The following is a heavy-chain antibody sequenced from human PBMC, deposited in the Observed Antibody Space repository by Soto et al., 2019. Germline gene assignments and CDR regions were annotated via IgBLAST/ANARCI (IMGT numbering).Heavy chain of an antibody. CDR2: IDPSDSYT. Sequence: PGESLKISCKGSGYSFTSYWISWVRQMPGKGLEWMGRIDPSDSYTNYSPSFQGHVTISADKSISTAYLQWSSLKASDTAMYYCATRHEAAAGPSDYWGQGTLVTVSS. D-gene: IGHD6-13*01. CDR1: GYSFTSYW. V-gene: IGHV5-10-1*01. J-gene: IGHJ4*02. CDR3: ATRHEAAAGPSDY.